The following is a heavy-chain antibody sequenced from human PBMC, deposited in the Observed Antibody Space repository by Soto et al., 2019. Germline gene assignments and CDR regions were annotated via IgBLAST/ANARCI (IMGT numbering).Heavy chain of an antibody. CDR1: GFTFSSYA. J-gene: IGHJ3*02. V-gene: IGHV3-23*01. Sequence: EVQLLESGGSLLQPGGSLRLSCAASGFTFSSYAMSWVRQAAGKGLEWVSTISGNGGRTYYADSVKGRFTISRDNSKDTLYLQMNSLRAEDTAVYYCAKGSRGSYFVFDIWGQGTMVTVSS. D-gene: IGHD1-26*01. CDR3: AKGSRGSYFVFDI. CDR2: ISGNGGRT.